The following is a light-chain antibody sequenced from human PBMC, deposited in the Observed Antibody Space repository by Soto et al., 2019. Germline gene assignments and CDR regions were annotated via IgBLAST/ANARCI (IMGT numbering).Light chain of an antibody. Sequence: EIVMTQSPGTLSLSPGERATLSCRASQSVSSSLAWYQHQPGRSPRLLIYGASTRATGIPARFSGGGSGTDFTLTISSLEPEDFAVYYCQQRSDWPWTFGQGTKVDIK. CDR3: QQRSDWPWT. V-gene: IGKV3-11*01. CDR1: QSVSSS. CDR2: GAS. J-gene: IGKJ1*01.